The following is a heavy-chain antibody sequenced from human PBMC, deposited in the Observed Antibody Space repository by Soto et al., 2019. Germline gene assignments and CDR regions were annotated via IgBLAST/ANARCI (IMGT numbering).Heavy chain of an antibody. CDR3: ARSRIVVVRAAGYYFDY. CDR1: GGTFSSYA. D-gene: IGHD2-2*01. V-gene: IGHV1-69*13. CDR2: IIPIFGTA. J-gene: IGHJ4*02. Sequence: SVKVSCKASGGTFSSYAISWVRQAPGQGLEWMGGIIPIFGTANYAQKFQGRVTITADESTSTAYMELSSLRSEDTAVYYCARSRIVVVRAAGYYFDYWGQGTLVTVSS.